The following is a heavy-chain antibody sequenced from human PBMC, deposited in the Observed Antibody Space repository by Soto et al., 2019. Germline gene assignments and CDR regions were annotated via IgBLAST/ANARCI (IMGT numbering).Heavy chain of an antibody. CDR2: ITVYNGFT. CDR1: GYTFNAYT. Sequence: QVQLVQSGAEVKKPGASVKVSCKASGYTFNAYTVTWVRQAPGQGLEWMGWITVYNGFTNYAPKLQGRVTMTADTPTSTAYMQLRSLRSEDTAIYYCARAHGVDVILLPDAFYYGMDVWGQGTTVTVSS. D-gene: IGHD2-2*01. CDR3: ARAHGVDVILLPDAFYYGMDV. V-gene: IGHV1-18*01. J-gene: IGHJ6*02.